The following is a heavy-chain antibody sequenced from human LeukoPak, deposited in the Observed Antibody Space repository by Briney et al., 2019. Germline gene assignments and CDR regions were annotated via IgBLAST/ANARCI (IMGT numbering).Heavy chain of an antibody. CDR2: ISGSGGST. D-gene: IGHD3-10*01. Sequence: PGGSLRLSCAASGFTFSSYAMSWVRQARGKGLEWVSAISGSGGSTYYADSVKGRFTISRDNSKNTLYLQMNSLRAEDTAVYYCAKDDYGSGSLTFDYWGQGTLVTVSS. CDR3: AKDDYGSGSLTFDY. CDR1: GFTFSSYA. J-gene: IGHJ4*02. V-gene: IGHV3-23*01.